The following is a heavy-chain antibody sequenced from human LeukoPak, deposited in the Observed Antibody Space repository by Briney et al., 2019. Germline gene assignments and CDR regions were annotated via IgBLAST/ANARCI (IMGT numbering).Heavy chain of an antibody. CDR2: INSDGSST. CDR3: AFVGIVGAFDAFDI. CDR1: GFTFSNYW. V-gene: IGHV3-74*03. D-gene: IGHD1-26*01. J-gene: IGHJ3*02. Sequence: GGSLRLSCAASGFTFSNYWMHWVRHAPGKGLVWVSRINSDGSSTTYADSEKGRFTIARDNAKNTLYLQMNSLRAEDTAVYYCAFVGIVGAFDAFDIWGQGTMVTVSS.